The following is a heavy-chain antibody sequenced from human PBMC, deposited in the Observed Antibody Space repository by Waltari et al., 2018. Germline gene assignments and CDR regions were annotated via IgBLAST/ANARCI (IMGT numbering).Heavy chain of an antibody. D-gene: IGHD1-26*01. J-gene: IGHJ5*02. V-gene: IGHV5-51*01. CDR2: VYAIDCGR. CDR1: GYSFTTYW. CDR3: AREGGRDSEPVDP. Sequence: EVQLVQSGAEVKQLGEPLKISCKGSGYSFTTYWSGWVRRVRGKGVEWMGLVYAIDCGRRYSPSFPVKDSITADKSNSTTYLQWHSLKASAAAMDYCAREGGRDSEPVDPGGQGTLVTDST.